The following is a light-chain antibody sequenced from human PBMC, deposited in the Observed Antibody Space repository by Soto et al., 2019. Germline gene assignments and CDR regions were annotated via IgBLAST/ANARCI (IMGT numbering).Light chain of an antibody. V-gene: IGKV3-20*01. CDR2: GAS. CDR3: QQYGSSPYT. Sequence: EVLLTQSPGTLSLSPGERATLSCRASESVYTNSLAWYQQKPGQAPRLLIYGASSRATGIPDRFSGSGSGTDFTLTISNVEPEDFAVYYCQQYGSSPYTFGQGTRLEIK. CDR1: ESVYTNS. J-gene: IGKJ2*01.